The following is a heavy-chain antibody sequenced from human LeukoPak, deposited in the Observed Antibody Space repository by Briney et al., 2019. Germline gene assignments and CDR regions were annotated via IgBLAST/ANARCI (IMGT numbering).Heavy chain of an antibody. D-gene: IGHD3-10*01. V-gene: IGHV1-18*01. CDR1: GYTFTSYG. CDR3: ARVRYYYGSGSYSRSEIADY. Sequence: ASVKVSCKAFGYTFTSYGISWVRQAPGQGLEWMGWISAYNGNTNYAQKLQGRVTMTTDTSTSTAYMELRSLRSDDTAVYYCARVRYYYGSGSYSRSEIADYWGQGTLVTVSS. J-gene: IGHJ4*02. CDR2: ISAYNGNT.